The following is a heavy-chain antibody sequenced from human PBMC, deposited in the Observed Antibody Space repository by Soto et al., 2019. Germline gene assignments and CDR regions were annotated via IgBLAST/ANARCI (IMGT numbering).Heavy chain of an antibody. CDR1: GGSISSYY. D-gene: IGHD6-13*01. CDR2: IYYSGST. J-gene: IGHJ6*03. V-gene: IGHV4-59*01. Sequence: SETLSLTCSVSGGSISSYYWSWIRQPPGKGLEWIGYIYYSGSTNYNPSLKSRVTISVDTSKNQFSLKLSSVTAADTAVYYCARGPPSSSSWPYYYYYMDVWGKGTTVT. CDR3: ARGPPSSSSWPYYYYYMDV.